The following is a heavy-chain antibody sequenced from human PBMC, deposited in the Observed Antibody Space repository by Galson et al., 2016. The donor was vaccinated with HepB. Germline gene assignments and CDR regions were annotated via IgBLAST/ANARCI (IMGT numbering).Heavy chain of an antibody. CDR1: GGFTYY. Sequence: ETLSLTCTVSGGFTYYWSWIRQPAGKGLEWIGRIYSSGSTNYSPSLKSRVTMSVDMSKNQVSLKLTSVTAADTAVYYCARSGATRGSGSFDYWGQGTLVTVSS. D-gene: IGHD1-26*01. CDR3: ARSGATRGSGSFDY. CDR2: IYSSGST. V-gene: IGHV4-4*07. J-gene: IGHJ4*02.